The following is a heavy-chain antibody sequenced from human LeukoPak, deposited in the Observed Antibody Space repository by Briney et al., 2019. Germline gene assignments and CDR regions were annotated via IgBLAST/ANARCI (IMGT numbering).Heavy chain of an antibody. Sequence: GGSLRLSCTTSKFNFNSYGMTWVRQAPGKGLEWVSSISGSGGSTQYAASVQGRFTISRDNSKNTLYLQMNSLRAEDTAVYYCAKDPNGDYIGTFDIWGQGSMVTVSS. D-gene: IGHD4-17*01. V-gene: IGHV3-23*01. CDR2: ISGSGGST. J-gene: IGHJ3*02. CDR3: AKDPNGDYIGTFDI. CDR1: KFNFNSYG.